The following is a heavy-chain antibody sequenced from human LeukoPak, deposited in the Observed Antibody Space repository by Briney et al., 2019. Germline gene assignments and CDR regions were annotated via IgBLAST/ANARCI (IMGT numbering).Heavy chain of an antibody. CDR1: GFTFTSYA. CDR2: ISDSGGTT. J-gene: IGHJ4*02. Sequence: SGGSLRLSCAASGFTFTSYAMNWVRQAPGKGLEWVSTISDSGGTTYYADSVKGRFTISRDDSKNSLYLQMNSLRAEDTAVYYCAREGRAMTTVTKGDYWGQGTLVTVSS. V-gene: IGHV3-23*01. D-gene: IGHD4-17*01. CDR3: AREGRAMTTVTKGDY.